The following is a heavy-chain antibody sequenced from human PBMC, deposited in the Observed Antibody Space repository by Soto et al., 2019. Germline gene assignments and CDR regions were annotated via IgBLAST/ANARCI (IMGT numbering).Heavy chain of an antibody. D-gene: IGHD2-21*01. Sequence: QVQLVQSGAEVKEPGSSVKVSYKASGGGNLRDYRTTWVRRAPGQGLEWMGGIIPKLGSANYAPNFQGRDTATADESTNTVYMELRSLISDDTAVDYCARGGDVYNFGAVYWGQGTPVTVSS. CDR2: IIPKLGSA. V-gene: IGHV1-69*01. J-gene: IGHJ4*02. CDR1: GGGNLRDYR. CDR3: ARGGDVYNFGAVY.